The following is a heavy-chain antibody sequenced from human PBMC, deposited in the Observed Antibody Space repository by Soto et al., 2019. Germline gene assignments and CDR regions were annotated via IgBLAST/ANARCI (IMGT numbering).Heavy chain of an antibody. CDR1: GFTFSSYA. J-gene: IGHJ6*02. D-gene: IGHD2-15*01. CDR2: ISGSGGST. V-gene: IGHV3-23*01. CDR3: ARDEVFAVVVARHYYGLDV. Sequence: GGSLRLSCAASGFTFSSYAMSWVRQAPGKGLEWVSAISGSGGSTYYADSVKGRFTISRDNSKNTLYLQMNSLRGEDTATYYCARDEVFAVVVARHYYGLDVWGQGTTVTVSS.